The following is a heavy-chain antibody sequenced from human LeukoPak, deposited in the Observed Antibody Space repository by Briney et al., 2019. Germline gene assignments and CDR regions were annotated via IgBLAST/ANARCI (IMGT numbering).Heavy chain of an antibody. V-gene: IGHV3-30*18. Sequence: GGSLRLSCAASGFTFSSYGMHWVRQAPGKGLEWVAIISYDGSNKYYADSVQGRFTISRDNSKNTLYLQMNSLRAEDTAVYYCAKVYHYGGNYDAFDIWGQGTMVTVSS. J-gene: IGHJ3*02. CDR3: AKVYHYGGNYDAFDI. CDR1: GFTFSSYG. CDR2: ISYDGSNK. D-gene: IGHD2-21*01.